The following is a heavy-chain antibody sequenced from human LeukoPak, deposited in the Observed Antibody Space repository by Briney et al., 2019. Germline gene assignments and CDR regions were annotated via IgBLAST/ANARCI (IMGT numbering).Heavy chain of an antibody. J-gene: IGHJ5*02. Sequence: SETLSLTCTVSGGSINSDFWSWLRQPPGKGLEWIGYIYYSGSTNYNPSLKSRVTISADTSKNQFSLKLSSVTAADTAVYYCARSPLAFYDSSGYPRVWFDPWGQGTLVTVSS. D-gene: IGHD3-22*01. CDR3: ARSPLAFYDSSGYPRVWFDP. CDR2: IYYSGST. V-gene: IGHV4-59*12. CDR1: GGSINSDF.